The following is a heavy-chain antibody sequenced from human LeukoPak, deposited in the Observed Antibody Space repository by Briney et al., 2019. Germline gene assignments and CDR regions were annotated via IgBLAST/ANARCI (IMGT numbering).Heavy chain of an antibody. J-gene: IGHJ3*02. Sequence: SETLSLTCSVSGVSINNYYWSWIREPPGRGLEWIGYVYYSGSTNYNPSLKSRVTISVDTSKNQFSLKLSSVTAADTAVYYCARSRGYSGYAYDAFDIWGQGTMVTASS. D-gene: IGHD5-12*01. V-gene: IGHV4-59*01. CDR2: VYYSGST. CDR3: ARSRGYSGYAYDAFDI. CDR1: GVSINNYY.